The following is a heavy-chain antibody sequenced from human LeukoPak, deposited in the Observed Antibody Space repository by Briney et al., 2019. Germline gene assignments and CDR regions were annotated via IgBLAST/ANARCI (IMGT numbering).Heavy chain of an antibody. Sequence: GASVKVSCKASGYTFTSYYMHWVRQAPGQGLEWMGIINPSGGSTSYAQKFQGGVTMTRDTSTSTVYMELSSLRSEDTAVYYCARAMIVVAIPPPGFDYWGQGTLVTVSS. CDR2: INPSGGST. J-gene: IGHJ4*02. D-gene: IGHD3-22*01. CDR3: ARAMIVVAIPPPGFDY. CDR1: GYTFTSYY. V-gene: IGHV1-46*01.